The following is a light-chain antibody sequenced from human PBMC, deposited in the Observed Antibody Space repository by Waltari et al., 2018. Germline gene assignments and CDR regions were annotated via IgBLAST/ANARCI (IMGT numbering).Light chain of an antibody. CDR2: GAS. J-gene: IGKJ3*01. V-gene: IGKV3-15*01. CDR3: HQYNNWPPFT. Sequence: ETVMTQSPTTLSVSPGEGVPLSCRASQSVGTNLAWHQHKPGQAPRLLIYGASTRAAGIPVRFSGSGSGTEFTLTISGLQSEDFAVYYCHQYNNWPPFTFGPGTEVDI. CDR1: QSVGTN.